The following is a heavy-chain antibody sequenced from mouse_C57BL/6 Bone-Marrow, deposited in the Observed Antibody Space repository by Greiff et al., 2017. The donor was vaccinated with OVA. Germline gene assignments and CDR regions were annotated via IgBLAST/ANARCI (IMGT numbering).Heavy chain of an antibody. V-gene: IGHV1-81*01. CDR2: IYPRRGNT. CDR1: GYTFTSYG. J-gene: IGHJ2*01. CDR3: ARWVGYGNYLDFDY. D-gene: IGHD2-1*01. Sequence: QVQLQQSGAELARPGASVKLSCKASGYTFTSYGISWVKQRTGQGLEWIGEIYPRRGNTYYNEKVQGKATLTADKSSSTAYMKLRSLTSEDSAVYFCARWVGYGNYLDFDYWGQGTTLTVSS.